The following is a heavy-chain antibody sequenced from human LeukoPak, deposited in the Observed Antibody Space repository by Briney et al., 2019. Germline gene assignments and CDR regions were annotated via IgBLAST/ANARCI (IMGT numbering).Heavy chain of an antibody. Sequence: GESLKISCKGSGYSFTSYWIGWVRQMPGKGLEWMGIIYPGDSETRYSPSFQGQVTISADKSISTAYLQWSSLKASDTAMYYCARTTVTTNEPIDYWGQGTLVTVSS. V-gene: IGHV5-51*01. D-gene: IGHD4-17*01. CDR2: IYPGDSET. J-gene: IGHJ4*02. CDR1: GYSFTSYW. CDR3: ARTTVTTNEPIDY.